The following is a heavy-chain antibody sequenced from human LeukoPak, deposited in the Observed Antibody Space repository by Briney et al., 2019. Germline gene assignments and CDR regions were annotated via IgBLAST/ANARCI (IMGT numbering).Heavy chain of an antibody. CDR3: ARKDSSSCIDY. D-gene: IGHD6-13*01. J-gene: IGHJ4*02. V-gene: IGHV4-34*01. Sequence: PSETLSLTCAVYGGSFSGYYWSWIRQPPGKGLEWIGEINHRGSTNYNPSLKSRVTISVDTSKNQFSLKLSSVTAADTAVYYCARKDSSSCIDYWGQGTLVTVSS. CDR2: INHRGST. CDR1: GGSFSGYY.